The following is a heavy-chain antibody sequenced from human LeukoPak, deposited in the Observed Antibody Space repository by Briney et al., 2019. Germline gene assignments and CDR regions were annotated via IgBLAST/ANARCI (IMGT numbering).Heavy chain of an antibody. CDR1: GFSFSSYW. CDR2: ISGSGGST. CDR3: AKGGYSRVDY. Sequence: GGSLRLSCAASGFSFSSYWMSWVRQAPGKGLEWVSAISGSGGSTYYADSVKGRFTISRDNSKNTLYLQMNSLRAEDTAVYYCAKGGYSRVDYWGQGTLVTVSS. V-gene: IGHV3-23*01. D-gene: IGHD5-12*01. J-gene: IGHJ4*02.